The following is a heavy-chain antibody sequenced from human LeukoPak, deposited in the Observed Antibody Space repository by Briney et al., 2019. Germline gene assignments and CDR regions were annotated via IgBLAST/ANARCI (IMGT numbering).Heavy chain of an antibody. CDR3: ARGYSYGYIRY. Sequence: GGSLRLSCAASGFSVSSNYMNWVRQAPGKGLEWVSVIYDGGSTDYADSVKGRFTISRDNSKNMLYLQMNSLRAEDTAVYYCARGYSYGYIRYWGQGTLVTVSS. D-gene: IGHD5-18*01. J-gene: IGHJ4*02. V-gene: IGHV3-66*01. CDR2: IYDGGST. CDR1: GFSVSSNY.